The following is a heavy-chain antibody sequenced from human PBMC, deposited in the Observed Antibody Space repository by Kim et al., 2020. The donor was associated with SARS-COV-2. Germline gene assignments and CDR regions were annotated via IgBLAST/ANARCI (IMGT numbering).Heavy chain of an antibody. D-gene: IGHD3-10*01. Sequence: RFTVSRDNSKNTRYLQMNSLRAEDTAVYYCAKDRKVTMVRGVIIMEPDYWGQGTLVTVSS. V-gene: IGHV3-23*01. J-gene: IGHJ4*02. CDR3: AKDRKVTMVRGVIIMEPDY.